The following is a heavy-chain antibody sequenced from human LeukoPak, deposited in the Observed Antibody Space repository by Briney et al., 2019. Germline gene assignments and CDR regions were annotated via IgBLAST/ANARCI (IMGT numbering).Heavy chain of an antibody. V-gene: IGHV3-23*01. D-gene: IGHD2-2*01. Sequence: PGGSLRLSCAASGFTFSSYAMSWVRQAPGKGLEWVSAISGRGGSTYYADSVKGRFTISRENYKNTVYLQMNSLRAEDTAVYYCARFGGGSCSGSSCYDYYVDVWGKGTTVTVSS. CDR1: GFTFSSYA. J-gene: IGHJ6*03. CDR3: ARFGGGSCSGSSCYDYYVDV. CDR2: ISGRGGST.